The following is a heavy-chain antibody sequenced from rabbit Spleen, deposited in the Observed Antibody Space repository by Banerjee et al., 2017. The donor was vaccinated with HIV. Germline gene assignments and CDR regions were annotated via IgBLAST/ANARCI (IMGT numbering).Heavy chain of an antibody. J-gene: IGHJ6*01. CDR2: IDSGSSGFT. V-gene: IGHV1S45*01. D-gene: IGHD8-1*01. CDR3: ARDSGSSFSSYGMDL. Sequence: QEQLVESGGGLVKPEGSLKLSCTASGFSLSNNYYMCWVRQAPGKGLEWIACIDSGSSGFTYFASWAKGRFTISKTSSTTVTLQMTSLTAADTATYFCARDSGSSFSSYGMDLWGQGTLVTVS. CDR1: GFSLSNNYY.